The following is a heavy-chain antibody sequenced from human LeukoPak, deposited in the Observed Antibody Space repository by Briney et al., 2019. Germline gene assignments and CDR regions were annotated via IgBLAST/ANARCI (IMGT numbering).Heavy chain of an antibody. D-gene: IGHD3-3*01. CDR3: ARDFTYWRYYDFQGGYDAFDI. V-gene: IGHV1-2*02. CDR1: GYTFTGYY. J-gene: IGHJ3*02. CDR2: INPNSGGS. Sequence: EASVKVSCKASGYTFTGYYMHWVRQAPGQGLEWMGWINPNSGGSNYAQKFQGRVTMTRDTSISTAYMELSRLRSDGTAVYYCARDFTYWRYYDFQGGYDAFDIWGQGTMVTVSS.